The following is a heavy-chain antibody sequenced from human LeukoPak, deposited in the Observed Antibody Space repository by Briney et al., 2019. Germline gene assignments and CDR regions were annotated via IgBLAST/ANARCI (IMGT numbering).Heavy chain of an antibody. CDR2: ISSSSSYI. CDR1: GFTFSSYS. D-gene: IGHD6-13*01. V-gene: IGHV3-21*01. CDR3: ARGGEYSSSWYVRDY. Sequence: PGGSLRLSCAASGFTFSSYSMNWVRQAPGKGLEWVSSISSSSSYIYYADSVKGRFTISRDNAKNSLYLQMNSLRAEDTAVYYCARGGEYSSSWYVRDYWGQGTLVTVSS. J-gene: IGHJ4*02.